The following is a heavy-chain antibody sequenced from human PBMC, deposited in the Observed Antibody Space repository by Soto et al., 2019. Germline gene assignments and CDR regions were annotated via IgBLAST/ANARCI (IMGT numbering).Heavy chain of an antibody. V-gene: IGHV4-39*02. D-gene: IGHD4-17*01. CDR3: ASSGGDYAGPFDY. J-gene: IGHJ4*02. CDR2: IYYSGST. Sequence: QLQLQESGPGLVKPSETLSLTYTVSGGSISNTNYYWGWIRQPPGKGLEWIGSIYYSGSTFYNPSLKSRVTISVDTSKNHFSLKLTSVTAPDTAVYYCASSGGDYAGPFDYWGQGTLVTVSS. CDR1: GGSISNTNYY.